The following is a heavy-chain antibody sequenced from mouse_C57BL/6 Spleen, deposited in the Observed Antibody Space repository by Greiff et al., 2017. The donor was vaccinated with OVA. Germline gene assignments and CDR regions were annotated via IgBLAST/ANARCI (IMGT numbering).Heavy chain of an antibody. J-gene: IGHJ1*03. CDR3: TREDYYGSSSLYFDV. CDR2: IDPETGGT. V-gene: IGHV1-15*01. Sequence: VQLQQSGAELVRPGASVTLSCKASGYTFTDYEMHWVKQTPVHGLEWIGAIDPETGGTAYNQKFKGKAILTADKSSSTAYMELRSLTSEDSAVYYCTREDYYGSSSLYFDVWGTGTTVTVSS. D-gene: IGHD1-1*01. CDR1: GYTFTDYE.